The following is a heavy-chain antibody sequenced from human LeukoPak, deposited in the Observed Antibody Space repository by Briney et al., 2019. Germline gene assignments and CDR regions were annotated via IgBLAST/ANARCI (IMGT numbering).Heavy chain of an antibody. CDR3: ARVTTVTTGDFDY. J-gene: IGHJ4*02. V-gene: IGHV4-34*01. CDR2: INHSGST. D-gene: IGHD4-17*01. Sequence: SETLSLTCAVYGGSFSGYYWSWIRQPPGKGLEWIGEINHSGSTNYNPSLKSRVTISVDTSKNQFSLKLSFVTAADTAVYYCARVTTVTTGDFDYWGQGTLVTVSS. CDR1: GGSFSGYY.